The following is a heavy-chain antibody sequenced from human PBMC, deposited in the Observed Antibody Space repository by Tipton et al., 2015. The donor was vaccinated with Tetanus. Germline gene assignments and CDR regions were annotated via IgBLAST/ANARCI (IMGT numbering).Heavy chain of an antibody. CDR1: GGSFSGYY. J-gene: IGHJ5*02. V-gene: IGHV4-34*01. D-gene: IGHD6-13*01. Sequence: TLSLTCAVYGGSFSGYYWNWIRQPPGKGLEWIGEINYSGTTNYNPSPKSRVTMSVDTSKNQFSLKLNSVTAADSAVYYCARGRQRLVPAGFDLWGQGTPVTVSS. CDR3: ARGRQRLVPAGFDL. CDR2: INYSGTT.